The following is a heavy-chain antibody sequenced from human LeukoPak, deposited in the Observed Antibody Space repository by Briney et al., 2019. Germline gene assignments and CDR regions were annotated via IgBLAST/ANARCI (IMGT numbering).Heavy chain of an antibody. J-gene: IGHJ4*02. CDR2: ISAYNGNT. CDR1: GYTFISYG. Sequence: ASLKVSCKASGYTFISYGISWVRQAPGQGLEWMGWISAYNGNTNYAQKLQGRVTMTRDTSTSTAYMELRSLRSDDTAVYYCARDFSSGWDLFDYWGQGTLVTVSS. D-gene: IGHD1-26*01. V-gene: IGHV1-18*01. CDR3: ARDFSSGWDLFDY.